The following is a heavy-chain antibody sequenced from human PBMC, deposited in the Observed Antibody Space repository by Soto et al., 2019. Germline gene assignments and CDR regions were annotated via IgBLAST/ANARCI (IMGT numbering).Heavy chain of an antibody. J-gene: IGHJ4*02. CDR2: GSGSGGST. V-gene: IGHV3-23*01. Sequence: GGSLGLACAASGFTFRSYAMTWVRQAPGQGLEWVSGGSGSGGSTYYADSVKGRFTISRDNSKNTLYLQMNTLRAEDTAVYYCASCGYSNYYFDYWGRGT. CDR3: ASCGYSNYYFDY. CDR1: GFTFRSYA. D-gene: IGHD5-18*01.